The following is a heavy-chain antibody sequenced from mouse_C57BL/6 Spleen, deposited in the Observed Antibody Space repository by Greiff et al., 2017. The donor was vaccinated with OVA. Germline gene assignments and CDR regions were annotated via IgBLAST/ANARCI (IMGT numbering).Heavy chain of an antibody. V-gene: IGHV1-81*01. Sequence: VQLQQSGAELARPGASVKLSCKASGYTFTSYGISWVKQRTGQGLEWIGEIYPRSGNTYYNEKFKGKGTLTADKSSSTAYMELRRLTSEASAVYFCGRSDWFDYWGQGTTLTVSA. J-gene: IGHJ2*01. CDR3: GRSDWFDY. CDR2: IYPRSGNT. D-gene: IGHD4-1*01. CDR1: GYTFTSYG.